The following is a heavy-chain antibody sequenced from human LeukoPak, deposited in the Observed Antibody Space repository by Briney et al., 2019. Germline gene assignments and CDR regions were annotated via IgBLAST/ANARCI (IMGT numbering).Heavy chain of an antibody. CDR2: VNSDGTTT. CDR1: GFTFSSHW. CDR3: AQGSGIPPLWD. Sequence: GGSVSLSCAASGFTFSSHWMHWVRQAPGKGLVLVSRVNSDGTTTTYADSVKGRFTISRDNAKNTLYLQMNSLRAEDTAVYYCAQGSGIPPLWDWGQGTVVTVSS. D-gene: IGHD2-15*01. J-gene: IGHJ4*02. V-gene: IGHV3-74*01.